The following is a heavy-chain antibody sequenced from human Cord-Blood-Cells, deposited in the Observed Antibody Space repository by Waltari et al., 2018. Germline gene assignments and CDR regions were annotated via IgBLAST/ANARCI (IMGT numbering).Heavy chain of an antibody. V-gene: IGHV3-9*01. J-gene: IGHJ4*02. D-gene: IGHD3-22*01. Sequence: EVQLVESGGGLVQPGRSLRLSCAASGFTFEDDAMNWVRQAPGKGLEWVSGISWNSGSIGYADSVKGRFTISRDNAKNSLYLQMNSLRAEDTALYYCARGWFYYDSSGYYNYWGQGTLVTVSS. CDR1: GFTFEDDA. CDR3: ARGWFYYDSSGYYNY. CDR2: ISWNSGSI.